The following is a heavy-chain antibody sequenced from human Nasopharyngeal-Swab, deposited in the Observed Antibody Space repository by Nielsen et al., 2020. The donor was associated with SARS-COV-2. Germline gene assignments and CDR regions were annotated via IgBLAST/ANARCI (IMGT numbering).Heavy chain of an antibody. Sequence: ASVKVSCKVSGYNLTELSMHWVRQAPGKGLEWMGGFDPEDGETIYAQKFQGRVTMTEDTSTDTAYMELSSLRSEDTAVYYCATAPAAADATYYYYGMDVWGQGTTVTVSS. CDR1: GYNLTELS. CDR2: FDPEDGET. J-gene: IGHJ6*02. CDR3: ATAPAAADATYYYYGMDV. D-gene: IGHD6-13*01. V-gene: IGHV1-24*01.